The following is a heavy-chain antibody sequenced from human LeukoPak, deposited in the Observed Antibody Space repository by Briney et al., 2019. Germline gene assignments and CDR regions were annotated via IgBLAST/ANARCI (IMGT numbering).Heavy chain of an antibody. CDR1: GGSFSGYY. V-gene: IGHV4-34*01. CDR2: INHSGST. Sequence: PSETLSLTRAVYGGSFSGYYWSWIRQPPGKGLEWIGEINHSGSTNYNPSLKSRVTISVDTSKNQFSLKLSSVTAADTAVYYCARRVAARPLYWFDPWGQGTLVTVSS. J-gene: IGHJ5*02. CDR3: ARRVAARPLYWFDP. D-gene: IGHD6-6*01.